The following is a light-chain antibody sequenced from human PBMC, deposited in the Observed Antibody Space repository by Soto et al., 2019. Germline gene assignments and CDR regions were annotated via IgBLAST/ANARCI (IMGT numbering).Light chain of an antibody. CDR1: QSISSY. CDR3: QQSHSTPRT. V-gene: IGKV1-39*01. J-gene: IGKJ3*01. Sequence: DIQMTQSPSSLSASVGYRVTITCRASQSISSYLNWYQQKPGKAPKLLIYAASSLQSGVPSRFSGSGSGTDFTLTISSLQPEDFATYYCQQSHSTPRTFGPGTKVDIK. CDR2: AAS.